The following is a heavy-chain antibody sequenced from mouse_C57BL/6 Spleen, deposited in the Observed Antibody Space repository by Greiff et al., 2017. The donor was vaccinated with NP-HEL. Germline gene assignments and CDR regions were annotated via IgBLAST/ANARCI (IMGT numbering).Heavy chain of an antibody. J-gene: IGHJ2*01. CDR3: ARQSAGTDFDY. Sequence: EVMLVESGGDLVKPGGSLKLSCAASGFTFSSYGMSWVRQTPDKRLEWVATISSGGSYTYYPDSVKGRFTISRDNAKNTLYLQMSSLKSEDTAMYYCARQSAGTDFDYWGQGTTLTVSS. D-gene: IGHD4-1*01. V-gene: IGHV5-6*01. CDR1: GFTFSSYG. CDR2: ISSGGSYT.